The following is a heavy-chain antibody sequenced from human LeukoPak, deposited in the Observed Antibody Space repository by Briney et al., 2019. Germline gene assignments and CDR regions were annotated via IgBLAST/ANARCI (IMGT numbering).Heavy chain of an antibody. CDR3: ARIVPAATTHDY. Sequence: PSETLSLTCTVSGGSISSSSYYWGWIRQPPGKGLEWIGTIYYSGATYYNPSLKSRVIISVDTSKNQFSLKLSSVTAADTAVYYCARIVPAATTHDYWGQGTLVTVSS. J-gene: IGHJ4*02. CDR2: IYYSGAT. D-gene: IGHD2-2*01. V-gene: IGHV4-39*01. CDR1: GGSISSSSYY.